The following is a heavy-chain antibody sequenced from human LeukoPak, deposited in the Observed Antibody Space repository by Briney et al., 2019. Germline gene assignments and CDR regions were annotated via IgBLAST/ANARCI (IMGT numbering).Heavy chain of an antibody. CDR2: IYYSGST. V-gene: IGHV4-39*07. CDR1: GGSISSSSYY. Sequence: SETLSLTCTVSGGSISSSSYYWGWIRQPPGKGLEWIGSIYYSGSTYYNPSLKSRVTMSVDTSKNQFSLKLSSVTAADTAMYYCARDLNDYYGSGSPFDYWGQGTLVTVSS. CDR3: ARDLNDYYGSGSPFDY. J-gene: IGHJ4*02. D-gene: IGHD3-10*01.